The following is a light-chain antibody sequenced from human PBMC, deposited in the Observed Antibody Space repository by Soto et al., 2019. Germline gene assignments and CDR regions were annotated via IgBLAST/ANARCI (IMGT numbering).Light chain of an antibody. V-gene: IGLV1-40*01. J-gene: IGLJ3*02. CDR1: SSNIGAGYD. CDR2: VNN. Sequence: QSVLTQPPSVSGAPGQRVTISCTGSSSNIGAGYDVHWYQQVTGTAPKLLIYVNNNRPSGVPDRFSGSKSGTSASLVITGLQAEGEADYYCQSYDSSLSASVFGGGTKVTVL. CDR3: QSYDSSLSASV.